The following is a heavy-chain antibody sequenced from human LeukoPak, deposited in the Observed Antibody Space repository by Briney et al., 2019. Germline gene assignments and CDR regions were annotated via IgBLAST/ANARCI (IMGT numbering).Heavy chain of an antibody. CDR1: GFTFSSYA. J-gene: IGHJ4*02. V-gene: IGHV3-23*01. CDR2: ISGSGGST. Sequence: GGSLRLSCAASGFTFSSYAMSWVRQAPGKGLEWVSAISGSGGSTYYADSVKGRFTTYSDYSKNTLYLQMNSLRAEDTAVYYCAKQYGDLNYWGQGTLVTVSS. CDR3: AKQYGDLNY. D-gene: IGHD4-17*01.